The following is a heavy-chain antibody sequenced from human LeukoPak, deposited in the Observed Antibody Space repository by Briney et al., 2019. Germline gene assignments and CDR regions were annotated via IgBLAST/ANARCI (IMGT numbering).Heavy chain of an antibody. CDR2: IGESDGDT. CDR3: VKYQVSGTHYFDS. CDR1: GFTFSDYY. Sequence: GGSLRLSCAASGFTFSDYYMSWIRQAPGKGLEWVSGIGESDGDTFYTASVKGRFTISRDNSKNTLYLQMNSLRVEDTAVYYCVKYQVSGTHYFDSWGQGTLVTVSS. D-gene: IGHD1-26*01. V-gene: IGHV3-23*01. J-gene: IGHJ4*02.